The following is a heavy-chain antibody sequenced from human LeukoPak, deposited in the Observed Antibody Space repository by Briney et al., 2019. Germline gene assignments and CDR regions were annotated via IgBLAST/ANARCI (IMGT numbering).Heavy chain of an antibody. J-gene: IGHJ5*02. CDR2: INSDGSTT. CDR1: GFTFRSYS. CDR3: TRSDWFDP. Sequence: GGSLRLSCAASGFTFRSYSMHWVRQAPGKGLVWVSRINSDGSTTSYADSVKGQFTISRDNAKNTLYLQMNSLRGEDTAVYYCTRSDWFDPWGQGTLVTVSS. V-gene: IGHV3-74*01.